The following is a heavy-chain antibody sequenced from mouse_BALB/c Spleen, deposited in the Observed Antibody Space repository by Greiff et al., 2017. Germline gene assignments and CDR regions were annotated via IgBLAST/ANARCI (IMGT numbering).Heavy chain of an antibody. D-gene: IGHD4-1*02. J-gene: IGHJ1*01. Sequence: EVKLQESGPGLVKPSQSLSLTCTVTGYSITSDYAWNWIRQFPGNKLEWMGYISYSGSTSYNPSLKSRISITRDTSKNQFFLQLNSVTTEDTATYYCARSTGTRWYFDVWGAGTTVTVSS. CDR1: GYSITSDYA. CDR3: ARSTGTRWYFDV. V-gene: IGHV3-2*02. CDR2: ISYSGST.